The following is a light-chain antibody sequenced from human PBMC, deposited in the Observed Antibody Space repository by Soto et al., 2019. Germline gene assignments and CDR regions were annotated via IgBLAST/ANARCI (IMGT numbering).Light chain of an antibody. Sequence: DSVMTQSAASLSVSLGERATINCKSSQSVFSNSNNKKYLAWYQQKPGQPPKLLIHWASIRESGVPDRFSGSGSGTEFTLTISSLQPDDFATYYCQQYNTYSRTFGQGTKVDIK. CDR2: WAS. V-gene: IGKV4-1*01. CDR3: QQYNTYSRT. J-gene: IGKJ1*01. CDR1: QSVFSNSNNKKY.